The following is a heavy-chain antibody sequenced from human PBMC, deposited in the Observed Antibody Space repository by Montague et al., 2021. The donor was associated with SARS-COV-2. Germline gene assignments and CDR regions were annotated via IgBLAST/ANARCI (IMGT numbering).Heavy chain of an antibody. D-gene: IGHD2-15*01. V-gene: IGHV4-34*01. J-gene: IGHJ6*03. CDR2: GNHGGSS. CDR1: GTTFSGYY. CDR3: ARPRDGVVPSPILGAGPYSSSYHLGV. Sequence: SETLSLTCAVHGTTFSGYYFYWIRYPHGTGLGWMGEGNHGGSSKYSPSPTSRITVTVDTDTNQSSLMLTSVAAADTAVYYCARPRDGVVPSPILGAGPYSSSYHLGVWGRGTPVTVSS.